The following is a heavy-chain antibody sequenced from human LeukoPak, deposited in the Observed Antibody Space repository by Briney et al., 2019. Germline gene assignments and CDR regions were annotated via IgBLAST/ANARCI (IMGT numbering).Heavy chain of an antibody. CDR1: GFTFSSYA. Sequence: PGGSLRLSCAASGFTFSSYAMTWVRQAPGMGLEWVSVTSGSGGSTYYAGSVKGRFTISRDNSKNTLYLQMNSLRAEDTAVYYCAKDQRRGYCNSASCYIDLWGQGTLVTVSS. CDR2: TSGSGGST. D-gene: IGHD2-2*02. J-gene: IGHJ5*02. V-gene: IGHV3-23*01. CDR3: AKDQRRGYCNSASCYIDL.